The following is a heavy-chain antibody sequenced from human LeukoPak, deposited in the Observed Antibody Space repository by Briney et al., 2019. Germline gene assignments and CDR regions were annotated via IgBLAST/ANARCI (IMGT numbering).Heavy chain of an antibody. CDR3: ASLNPPLDEVVDY. D-gene: IGHD2-21*01. CDR2: INPNSGGT. J-gene: IGHJ4*02. Sequence: ASVKVSCKASGYTFTGYYMHWVRQAPAQGLEWMGWINPNSGGTNYAQKFQGRVTMTRDTSISTAYMELSRLRSDDTAVYYCASLNPPLDEVVDYWGQGTLVTVSS. CDR1: GYTFTGYY. V-gene: IGHV1-2*02.